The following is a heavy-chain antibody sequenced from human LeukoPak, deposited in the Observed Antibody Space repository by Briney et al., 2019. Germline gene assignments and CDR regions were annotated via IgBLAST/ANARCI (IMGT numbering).Heavy chain of an antibody. V-gene: IGHV3-23*01. Sequence: GGSLRLSCVVSGFTVSTNYMSWVRQAPGKGLEWVSAISGSGGSTYYADSVKGRFTISRDNSKNTLYLQMNSLRAEDTAVYYCAKARKTFGGIFPGHPYYYYMDVWGKGTTVTISS. CDR1: GFTVSTNY. J-gene: IGHJ6*03. CDR2: ISGSGGST. CDR3: AKARKTFGGIFPGHPYYYYMDV. D-gene: IGHD3-16*01.